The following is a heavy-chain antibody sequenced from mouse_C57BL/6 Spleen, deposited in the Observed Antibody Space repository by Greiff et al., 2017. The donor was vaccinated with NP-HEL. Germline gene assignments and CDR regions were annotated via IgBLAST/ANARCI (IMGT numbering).Heavy chain of an antibody. V-gene: IGHV1-55*01. D-gene: IGHD2-5*01. Sequence: QVQLQQPGAELVKPGASVKMSCKASGYTFTSYWITWVKQRPGQGLEWIGDIYPGSGSTNYNEKFTSKATLTVDTSYNTADMQLSILTSEDSAVYYCARPYSKNYAMDYWGQGTSVTVSS. CDR3: ARPYSKNYAMDY. CDR2: IYPGSGST. J-gene: IGHJ4*01. CDR1: GYTFTSYW.